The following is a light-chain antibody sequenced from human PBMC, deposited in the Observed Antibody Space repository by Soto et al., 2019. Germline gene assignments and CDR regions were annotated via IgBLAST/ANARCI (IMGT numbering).Light chain of an antibody. CDR3: QQYYVTPQT. CDR2: WAS. V-gene: IGKV4-1*01. Sequence: DIVMTQSPDSLAVSLGERATINCKSSQSVLYTSNNKNYLAWYQQKPGQPPKLLIHWASTRQSGVPDRISGSGSATDFTHTISSLQAEDVAVYYCQQYYVTPQTFGQGTKVEIK. CDR1: QSVLYTSNNKNY. J-gene: IGKJ1*01.